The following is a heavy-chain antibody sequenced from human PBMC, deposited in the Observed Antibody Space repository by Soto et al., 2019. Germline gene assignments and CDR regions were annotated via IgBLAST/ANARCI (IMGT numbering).Heavy chain of an antibody. J-gene: IGHJ5*02. V-gene: IGHV3-23*01. CDR2: VSGSGGTT. D-gene: IGHD6-19*01. CDR1: GFTFSSSA. CDR3: ARCTVATIVTSGWCHYLDP. Sequence: EVQLLDSGGGLVHPGGSLRLACAAAGFTFSSSAMSWVRQAPGKGLEWVSAVSGSGGTTYYADSVRGRFTISRDNSKNTLYLQMNSLRAEDTAIYFCARCTVATIVTSGWCHYLDPWGQGTLVTVSS.